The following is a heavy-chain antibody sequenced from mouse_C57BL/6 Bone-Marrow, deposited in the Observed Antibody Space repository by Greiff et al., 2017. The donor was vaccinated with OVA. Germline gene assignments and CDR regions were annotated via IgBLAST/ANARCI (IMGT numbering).Heavy chain of an antibody. D-gene: IGHD1-1*01. J-gene: IGHJ2*01. V-gene: IGHV1-72*01. CDR1: GYTFTSYW. CDR3: ASFITTVVATSPYFDY. CDR2: IDPNSGGT. Sequence: QVQLQQPGAELVKPGASVKLSCKASGYTFTSYWMHWVKQRPGRGLEWIGRIDPNSGGTKYNEKFKSKATLTVDKPSSTAYMQLSSLTSEDSAVYYCASFITTVVATSPYFDYWGQGTTLTVSS.